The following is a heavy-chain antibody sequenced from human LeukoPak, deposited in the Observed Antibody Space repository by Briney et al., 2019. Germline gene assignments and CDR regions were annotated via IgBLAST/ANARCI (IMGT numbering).Heavy chain of an antibody. Sequence: ASGTLSLTCGVSGDSITNTNYWTWVRQPPGKGLEWIGEVNLQGSTNSNPALMGRVAISVDTSENHISLQLTSVTDADTAVYYCARRTAFDLWGRGTMVTVSS. CDR3: ARRTAFDL. V-gene: IGHV4-4*02. CDR2: VNLQGST. J-gene: IGHJ2*01. CDR1: GDSITNTNY.